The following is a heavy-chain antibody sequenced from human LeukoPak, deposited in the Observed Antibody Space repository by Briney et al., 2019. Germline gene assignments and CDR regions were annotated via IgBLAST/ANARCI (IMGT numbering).Heavy chain of an antibody. D-gene: IGHD5-18*01. V-gene: IGHV1-8*03. CDR3: ARGGGYSYGALDY. CDR2: MNPVSANT. CDR1: GYTFTNYV. Sequence: GSVTVSCMASGYTFTNYVINWVRQAPGQGLEWMGWMNPVSANTGYAQKFQGRVTITRNTSISTAYMELSSLRAEDTAVYYCARGGGYSYGALDYWGQGTAVTVSS. J-gene: IGHJ4*02.